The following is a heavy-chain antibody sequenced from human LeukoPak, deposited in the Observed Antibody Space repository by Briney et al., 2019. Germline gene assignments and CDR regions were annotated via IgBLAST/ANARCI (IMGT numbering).Heavy chain of an antibody. D-gene: IGHD6-13*01. CDR3: AIWYSSGWYYFDS. CDR1: GFTFSSYG. V-gene: IGHV3-33*01. CDR2: IWYDGSNK. Sequence: GGSLRLSCAASGFTFSSYGMHWVRQAPGKGLEWVAVIWYDGSNKYYADSVKGRFTISRDNSKNTLYLQMNSLRAEDTAVYYCAIWYSSGWYYFDSWGQGTLVTVSS. J-gene: IGHJ4*02.